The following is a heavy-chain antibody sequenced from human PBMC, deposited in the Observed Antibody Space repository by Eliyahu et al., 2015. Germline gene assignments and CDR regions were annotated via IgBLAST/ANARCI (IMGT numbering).Heavy chain of an antibody. CDR2: XHXSGNT. Sequence: QVQLQESGPGLVKSSETLSLTCTLSGGSFSSYFWSWIRQPPGKGMELIGNXHXSGNTNYNPSLXSPVTISIDTSKXQFSLKVTSVTAADTAVYYCARSPFYYGSGSELDYWGQGTLVTVSS. V-gene: IGHV4-59*01. J-gene: IGHJ4*02. CDR3: ARSPFYYGSGSELDY. D-gene: IGHD3-10*01. CDR1: GGSFSSYF.